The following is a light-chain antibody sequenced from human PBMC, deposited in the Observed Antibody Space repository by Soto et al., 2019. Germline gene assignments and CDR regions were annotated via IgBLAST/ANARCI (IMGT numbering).Light chain of an antibody. CDR1: RTISSS. J-gene: IGKJ3*01. CDR3: QQSYSTLT. CDR2: AAS. V-gene: IGKV1-39*01. Sequence: DIQMTQSPSSLSASVGDRVTITCRASRTISSSLNWYRQKPGKAPELLIYAASSLYSGVPSRFSGSGSGTEFTLTINSLQPADFATYYCQQSYSTLTFGPGTKVDI.